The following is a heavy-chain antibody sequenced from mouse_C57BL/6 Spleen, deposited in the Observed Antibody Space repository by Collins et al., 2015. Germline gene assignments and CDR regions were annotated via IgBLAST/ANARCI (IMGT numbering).Heavy chain of an antibody. D-gene: IGHD1-1*01. CDR3: ARGTTPGPGYYFDY. Sequence: QVQLQQPGAELVKPGASVKMSCKASGYTFTSYRITWVKQRPGQGLEWIGDIYPGSGSTNYNEKFKSKATLTVDTSSSTAYMQLSSLTSEDSAVYYCARGTTPGPGYYFDYWGQGTTLTVSS. CDR2: IYPGSGST. J-gene: IGHJ2*01. V-gene: IGHV1-55*01. CDR1: GYTFTSYR.